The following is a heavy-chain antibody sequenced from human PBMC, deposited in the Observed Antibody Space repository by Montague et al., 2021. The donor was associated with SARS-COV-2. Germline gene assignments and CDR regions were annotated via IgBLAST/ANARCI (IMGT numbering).Heavy chain of an antibody. J-gene: IGHJ5*02. CDR2: IYYSGST. D-gene: IGHD5-24*01. Sequence: SETLSLTCTVSGGSISSYYWSWIRQPPGKGLEWIGYIYYSGSTIYNPSLKSRVTISVDTSKNQFSLKLSSVTAADTAVYYCAREDRWNWFDPWGQGTLVIVSS. CDR3: AREDRWNWFDP. CDR1: GGSISSYY. V-gene: IGHV4-59*13.